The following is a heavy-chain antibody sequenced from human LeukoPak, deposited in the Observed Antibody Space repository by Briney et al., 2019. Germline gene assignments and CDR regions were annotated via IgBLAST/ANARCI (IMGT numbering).Heavy chain of an antibody. V-gene: IGHV1-8*03. D-gene: IGHD3-3*01. CDR2: MNPNSGNT. CDR1: GYTFTSYD. CDR3: ARVDTPYDFWSGYYGLNYYYYMDV. Sequence: GASVKVSCKASGYTFTSYDINWVRQATGQGLEWMGWMNPNSGNTGYAQKFQGRVTITRNTSISTAYMELSSLRSEDTAVYYCARVDTPYDFWSGYYGLNYYYYMDVWGKGTTVTVSS. J-gene: IGHJ6*03.